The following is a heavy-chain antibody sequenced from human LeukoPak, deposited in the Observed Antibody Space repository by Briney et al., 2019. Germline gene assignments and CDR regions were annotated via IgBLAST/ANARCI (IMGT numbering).Heavy chain of an antibody. V-gene: IGHV3-73*01. D-gene: IGHD3-3*01. J-gene: IGHJ4*02. CDR2: IRSKANSYAT. CDR1: GFTFSGSA. Sequence: PGGSLRLSCAASGFTFSGSAMHWVRQASGKGLEWVGRIRSKANSYATAYAASVKGRFTISRNDSKNTAYLQMNSLKTEDTAVYYCTRHLDFWSGYYSEASFDYWGQGTLVTVSS. CDR3: TRHLDFWSGYYSEASFDY.